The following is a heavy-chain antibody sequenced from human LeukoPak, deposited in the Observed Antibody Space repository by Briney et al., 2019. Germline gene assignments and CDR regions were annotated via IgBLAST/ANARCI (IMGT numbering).Heavy chain of an antibody. CDR1: GFTFSSYS. D-gene: IGHD3-10*01. V-gene: IGHV3-21*04. Sequence: GGSLRLSCAASGFTFSSYSMNWVRQAPGKGLEWVSSISSSSSYIYYADSVKGRFTISRDNAKNSLYLQMNSLRAEDTAVYYCARDRSRITMVRGVDYWGQGTLVTVSS. J-gene: IGHJ4*02. CDR3: ARDRSRITMVRGVDY. CDR2: ISSSSSYI.